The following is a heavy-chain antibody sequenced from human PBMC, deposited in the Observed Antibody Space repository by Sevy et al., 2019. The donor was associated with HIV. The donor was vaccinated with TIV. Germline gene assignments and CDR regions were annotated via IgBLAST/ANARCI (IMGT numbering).Heavy chain of an antibody. J-gene: IGHJ4*02. D-gene: IGHD3-16*01. V-gene: IGHV2-5*02. Sequence: SGPTLVNPTQTLTLTCAFSGFSLTTSGVAVGWFRQPPGKALEWLPLVYWDDDEQYNPSLRSRLTITKYTSKNKVVLKMTNMKLVDIGTYFCADLITGFRSFAYWGQGTLVTVSS. CDR1: GFSLTTSGVA. CDR3: ADLITGFRSFAY. CDR2: VYWDDDE.